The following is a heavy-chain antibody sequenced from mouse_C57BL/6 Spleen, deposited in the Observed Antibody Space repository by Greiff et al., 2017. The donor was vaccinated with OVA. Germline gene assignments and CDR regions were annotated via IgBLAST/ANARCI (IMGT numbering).Heavy chain of an antibody. CDR1: GYSITSGYD. V-gene: IGHV3-1*01. CDR2: ISYSGST. Sequence: EVQLQQSGPGMVKPSQSLSLTCTVTGYSITSGYDWHWIRHFPGNKLEWMGYISYSGSTNYNPSLKSRISITHDTSKNHFFLKLNSVTTEDTATYYCARGDYDYDIAYWGQGTLVTVS. D-gene: IGHD2-4*01. J-gene: IGHJ3*01. CDR3: ARGDYDYDIAY.